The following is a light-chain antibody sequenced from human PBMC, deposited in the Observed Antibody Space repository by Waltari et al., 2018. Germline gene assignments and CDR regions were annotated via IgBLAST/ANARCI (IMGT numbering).Light chain of an antibody. CDR3: MQGTHWPWT. CDR1: QSLVHSDGNTY. Sequence: DVVMTQSPLSLPVTLGQPASISCRSSQSLVHSDGNTYLNWFQQRPGQSPRRLIYKVSNRDSGVPDRFSGSGSGTDFTPKISRVEAEDVGVYYCMQGTHWPWTFGQGTKVDIK. V-gene: IGKV2-30*02. J-gene: IGKJ1*01. CDR2: KVS.